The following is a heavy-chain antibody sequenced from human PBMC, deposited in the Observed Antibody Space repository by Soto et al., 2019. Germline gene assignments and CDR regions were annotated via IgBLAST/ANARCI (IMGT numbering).Heavy chain of an antibody. D-gene: IGHD2-2*01. V-gene: IGHV3-7*01. J-gene: IGHJ6*03. Sequence: GGSLRLSCAASGFTFSSYWMSWVRQAPGKGLEWVANIKQDGSEKYYVDSVKGRFTISRDNAKNSLYLQMNSLRAEDTAVYYCARTIGYCSSTSCPKPPYYYYYMDVWGKGTTVTVSS. CDR2: IKQDGSEK. CDR1: GFTFSSYW. CDR3: ARTIGYCSSTSCPKPPYYYYYMDV.